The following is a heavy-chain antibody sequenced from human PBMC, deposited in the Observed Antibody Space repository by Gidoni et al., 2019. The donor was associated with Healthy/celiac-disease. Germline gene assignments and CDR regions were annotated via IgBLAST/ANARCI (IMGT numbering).Heavy chain of an antibody. Sequence: QVQLVESGGGVVQPGGSLRLSCAASGFTLSISVMHWVRQAPGKGLEWVAFIRYDGSNKYYADAVKGRFTISRDNSKNTLYLQMNSLRAEDTAVYYCAKNYDCWSGYLPLLDYWGQGTLVTVSS. V-gene: IGHV3-30*02. CDR1: GFTLSISV. J-gene: IGHJ4*02. CDR2: IRYDGSNK. D-gene: IGHD3-3*01. CDR3: AKNYDCWSGYLPLLDY.